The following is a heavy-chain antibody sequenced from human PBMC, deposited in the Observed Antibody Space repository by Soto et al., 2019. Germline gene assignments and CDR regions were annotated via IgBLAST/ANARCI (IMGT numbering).Heavy chain of an antibody. CDR2: IIPIFGTA. CDR3: ARGIKSAARPDYYYYGMDV. J-gene: IGHJ6*02. Sequence: SVKVSCKASGYTFTSYDINWVRQATGQGLEWMGGIIPIFGTANYAQKFQGRVTITADESTSTAYMELSSLRSEDTAVYYCARGIKSAARPDYYYYGMDVWGQGTTVTVSS. V-gene: IGHV1-69*13. CDR1: GYTFTSYD. D-gene: IGHD6-6*01.